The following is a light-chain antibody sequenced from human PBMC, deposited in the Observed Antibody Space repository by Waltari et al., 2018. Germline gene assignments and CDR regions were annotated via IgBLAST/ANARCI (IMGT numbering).Light chain of an antibody. CDR1: QSISTY. CDR2: DGS. J-gene: IGKJ1*01. CDR3: QQSYSSPLT. V-gene: IGKV1-39*01. Sequence: DIQMTQSPSSLSASVGARVTITCRASQSISTYLKSYQQKPGKAPKFLIYDGSTLQIGVPSRFIGNGSGTDFTLTINNLQPEDFATYFCQQSYSSPLTFGQGTNVQFK.